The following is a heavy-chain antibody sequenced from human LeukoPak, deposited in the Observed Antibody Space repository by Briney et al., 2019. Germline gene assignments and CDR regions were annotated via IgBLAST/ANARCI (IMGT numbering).Heavy chain of an antibody. J-gene: IGHJ4*02. CDR1: GYSFTSYW. D-gene: IGHD6-19*01. CDR3: ARRIGSGWYDY. V-gene: IGHV5-51*01. Sequence: GDSLKISCKASGYSFTSYWIGWVRQMPGKGLEWLGIINPGDSDTRYSPSFQGQVTISADKSISTANLQWSSLKASDTAMYYCARRIGSGWYDYWGQGTLVTVSS. CDR2: INPGDSDT.